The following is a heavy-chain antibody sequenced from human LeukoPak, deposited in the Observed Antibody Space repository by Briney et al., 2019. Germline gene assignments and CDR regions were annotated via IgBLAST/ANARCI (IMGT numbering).Heavy chain of an antibody. D-gene: IGHD6-13*01. CDR3: ARHASSSWYDY. CDR1: GYSISSGYY. V-gene: IGHV4-38-2*02. CDR2: IYYSGST. Sequence: PSETLSLTCTVSGYSISSGYYWGWIRQPPGKGLEWIGSIYYSGSTYYNPSLKSRVTISVDTSKNQFSLKLSSVTAADTAVYYCARHASSSWYDYWGQGTLVTVSS. J-gene: IGHJ4*02.